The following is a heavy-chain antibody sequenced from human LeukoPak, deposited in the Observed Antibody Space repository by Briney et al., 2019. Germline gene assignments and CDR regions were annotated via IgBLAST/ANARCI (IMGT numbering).Heavy chain of an antibody. J-gene: IGHJ3*02. Sequence: GESLEISCKGSGYSFTSYWIGWVRQMPGKGLEWMGIIYPGDSDTRYSPSFQGQVTISADKSISTAYLQWSSLKASDTAMYYCARHYDILTGYLPYAFDIWGQGTMVTVSS. D-gene: IGHD3-9*01. CDR1: GYSFTSYW. V-gene: IGHV5-51*01. CDR3: ARHYDILTGYLPYAFDI. CDR2: IYPGDSDT.